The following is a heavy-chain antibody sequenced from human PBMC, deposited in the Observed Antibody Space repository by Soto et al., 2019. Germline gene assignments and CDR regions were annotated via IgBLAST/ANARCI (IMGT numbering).Heavy chain of an antibody. CDR1: GYTFTSYD. V-gene: IGHV1-8*01. Sequence: GASVKVSCKASGYTFTSYDINWVRQATGQGLEWMGWMNPNSGNTGYAQKFQGRVTMTRNTSISTAYMELSSLRSEDTAVYYCARGPPMYYDFWSGYYGNYYYYYMDVWGKGTTVTVSS. CDR2: MNPNSGNT. CDR3: ARGPPMYYDFWSGYYGNYYYYYMDV. J-gene: IGHJ6*03. D-gene: IGHD3-3*01.